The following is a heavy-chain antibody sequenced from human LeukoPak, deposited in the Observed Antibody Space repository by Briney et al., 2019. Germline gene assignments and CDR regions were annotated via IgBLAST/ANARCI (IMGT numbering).Heavy chain of an antibody. CDR1: GFTFSSYS. CDR3: AKDKYSSSWYYFDY. V-gene: IGHV3-21*04. D-gene: IGHD6-13*01. Sequence: GGSLRLSCAASGFTFSSYSMNWVRQAPGKGLEWVSSISSSSSYIYYADSVKGRFTISRDNAKNSLYLQMNSLRPEDTALYYCAKDKYSSSWYYFDYWGQGTLVTVSS. CDR2: ISSSSSYI. J-gene: IGHJ4*02.